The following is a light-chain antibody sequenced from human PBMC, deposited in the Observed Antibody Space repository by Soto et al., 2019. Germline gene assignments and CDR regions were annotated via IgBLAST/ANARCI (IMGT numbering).Light chain of an antibody. CDR1: SSDIGGYNF. Sequence: QSVLTQPPSASGSPGQSVTISCTGTSSDIGGYNFVYWYQQHPGKAPKLMIYEVSKRPSGVPDRFSGSKSGNTASLTVSGLQGEDEAAYYCSSHAGNNNWGVFGGGTQLTVL. CDR3: SSHAGNNNWGV. J-gene: IGLJ3*02. V-gene: IGLV2-8*01. CDR2: EVS.